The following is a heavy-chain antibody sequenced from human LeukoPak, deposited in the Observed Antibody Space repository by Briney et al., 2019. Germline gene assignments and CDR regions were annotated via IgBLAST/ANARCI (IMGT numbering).Heavy chain of an antibody. D-gene: IGHD2-2*01. CDR3: AKGFSIVVVPAAMSY. CDR2: ISGSGGRT. J-gene: IGHJ4*02. Sequence: GGSLRLSCAASGFTFSNYAMTWVRQAPGKGLEWVSGISGSGGRTYYADSVKGRFTTSRDNSKNTLYLQMNSLRAEDTAVYYCAKGFSIVVVPAAMSYWGQGTLVTVSS. CDR1: GFTFSNYA. V-gene: IGHV3-23*01.